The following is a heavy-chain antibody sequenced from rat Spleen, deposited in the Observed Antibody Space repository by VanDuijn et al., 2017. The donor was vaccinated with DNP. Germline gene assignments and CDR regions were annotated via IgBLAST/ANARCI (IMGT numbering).Heavy chain of an antibody. V-gene: IGHV3-1*01. Sequence: EVQLQESGPGLVKPSQSLSLTCSVTGYSITSNYWGWIRKFPGNKMEWIGHISYRATTTYNPSLKSRISITRDTSKNQFFLQVNSVTTEDTATYYCARWPGYNPPYAMDAWGQGTSVTVSS. CDR2: ISYRATT. CDR1: GYSITSNY. D-gene: IGHD1-4*01. J-gene: IGHJ4*01. CDR3: ARWPGYNPPYAMDA.